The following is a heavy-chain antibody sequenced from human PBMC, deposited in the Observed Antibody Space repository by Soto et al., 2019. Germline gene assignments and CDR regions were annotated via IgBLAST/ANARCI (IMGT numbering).Heavy chain of an antibody. CDR2: INPSGGST. Sequence: QVQLVQSRAEVKKPGASVKVSCKASGYTFTSYYMHWVRQAPGQGLEWMGIINPSGGSTRYAQKFEGRVTMTRDTSMSTGYREVSSLRSEETAVYYCARGTMVRGGGGVGYYYYYMDVWGKGTTVTVSS. J-gene: IGHJ6*03. CDR3: ARGTMVRGGGGVGYYYYYMDV. D-gene: IGHD3-10*01. V-gene: IGHV1-46*01. CDR1: GYTFTSYY.